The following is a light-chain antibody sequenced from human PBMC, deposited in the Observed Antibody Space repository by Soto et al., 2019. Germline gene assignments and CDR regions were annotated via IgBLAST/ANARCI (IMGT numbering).Light chain of an antibody. Sequence: QAVVTQEPSLTVSPGGTVTLTCGSSTGAVTSSHYPYWFQQKPGQAPRTLIYDATNKHSWTPARFSGSLLGGKAALTLSGAQPEDEADYYCLLSDTATRPVFGGGTQLTAL. V-gene: IGLV7-46*01. CDR1: TGAVTSSHY. CDR3: LLSDTATRPV. J-gene: IGLJ2*01. CDR2: DAT.